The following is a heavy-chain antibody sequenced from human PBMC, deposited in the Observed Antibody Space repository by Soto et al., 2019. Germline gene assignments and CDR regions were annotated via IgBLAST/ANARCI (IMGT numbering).Heavy chain of an antibody. CDR3: AHRQARGIAARRNWFDP. V-gene: IGHV2-5*01. Sequence: GSGPTLVNPTQTLTLTCTFSGFSLSTSGVGVGWIGQPPGKALEWLALIYWNDDKRYSPSLKSRLTITKHTSKNQVVLTMTNMDPVDTATYYCAHRQARGIAARRNWFDPWGQGTLVTVSS. CDR2: IYWNDDK. CDR1: GFSLSTSGVG. D-gene: IGHD6-6*01. J-gene: IGHJ5*02.